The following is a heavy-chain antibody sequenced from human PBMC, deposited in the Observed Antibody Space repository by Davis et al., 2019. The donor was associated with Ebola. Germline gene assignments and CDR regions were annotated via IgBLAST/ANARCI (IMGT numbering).Heavy chain of an antibody. CDR1: GFTFSSYA. Sequence: PGGSLRLSCAASGFTFSSYAMHWVRQAPGKGLEWVAVISYDGSNKYYADSVKGRFTISRDNSKNTVFLQMNSLRGEDTALYYCAIDPNWQFGYWGQGILVTVSS. CDR2: ISYDGSNK. J-gene: IGHJ4*02. CDR3: AIDPNWQFGY. D-gene: IGHD1-1*01. V-gene: IGHV3-30-3*01.